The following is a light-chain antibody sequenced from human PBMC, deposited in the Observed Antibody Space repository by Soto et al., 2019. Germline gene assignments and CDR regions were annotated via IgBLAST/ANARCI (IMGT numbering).Light chain of an antibody. V-gene: IGKV3-20*01. CDR1: QSVRSSD. Sequence: PGERATLSCRASQSVRSSDLAWYQQKVGQPPRLLIYDASSRATGVPARFSGSGSGTDFTLTISRLEPEDFAVHYCQQYGYSPRTFGGGTMVEIK. CDR2: DAS. CDR3: QQYGYSPRT. J-gene: IGKJ4*01.